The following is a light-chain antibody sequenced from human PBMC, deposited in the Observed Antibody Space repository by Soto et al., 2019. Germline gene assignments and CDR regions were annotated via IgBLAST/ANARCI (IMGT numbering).Light chain of an antibody. CDR2: DAS. J-gene: IGKJ2*01. CDR3: QQYNSYSGT. V-gene: IGKV1-5*01. Sequence: DIQMTQSPSTLSASVGDRVTITCLASQSINFWLAWYQQKPGKAPKLLIYDASSLETGVPSRFSGSGSGTEFTPTISSLQPDDFAAYYCQQYNSYSGTFGPGTKLEIK. CDR1: QSINFW.